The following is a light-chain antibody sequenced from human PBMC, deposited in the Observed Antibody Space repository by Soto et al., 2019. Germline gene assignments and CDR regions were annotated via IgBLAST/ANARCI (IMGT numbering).Light chain of an antibody. V-gene: IGKV3D-20*02. CDR2: AAS. J-gene: IGKJ4*01. Sequence: ESVLTQSPGTLSLSPGERATLSCRASQSVSSSYLAWYRQKPGQAPSLLIYAASTRATGIPDRFSGSGSGTDFTLTISSLEPGDFAVYYCHQRSNWPLTFGGGTKLEIK. CDR1: QSVSSSY. CDR3: HQRSNWPLT.